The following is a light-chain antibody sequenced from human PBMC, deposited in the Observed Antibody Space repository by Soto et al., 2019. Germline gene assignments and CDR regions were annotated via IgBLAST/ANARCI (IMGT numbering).Light chain of an antibody. CDR2: EVS. V-gene: IGLV2-23*02. Sequence: QSALTQPASVSGSPGQSITISCTGTSSDVGSYNLVSWYQQHPGKAPKLMIYEVSKRPSGVSNRFSGSKSGNTASLTSSGLQAEDEADYYCCSYAGSSMGVFGTGTKVTVL. J-gene: IGLJ1*01. CDR1: SSDVGSYNL. CDR3: CSYAGSSMGV.